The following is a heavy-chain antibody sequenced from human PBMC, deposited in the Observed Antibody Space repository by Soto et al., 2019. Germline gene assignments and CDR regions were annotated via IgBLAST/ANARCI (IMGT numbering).Heavy chain of an antibody. Sequence: PGGSLRLSCAASGFTVSSNYMSWVRQAPGKGLEWVSVIYSGGSTYYADSVKGRFTISRDNSKNTLYLQMNSLRAEDTAVYYCARPNGYSGYGGAFDIWGQGTMVTVS. CDR2: IYSGGST. CDR3: ARPNGYSGYGGAFDI. D-gene: IGHD5-12*01. CDR1: GFTVSSNY. V-gene: IGHV3-53*01. J-gene: IGHJ3*02.